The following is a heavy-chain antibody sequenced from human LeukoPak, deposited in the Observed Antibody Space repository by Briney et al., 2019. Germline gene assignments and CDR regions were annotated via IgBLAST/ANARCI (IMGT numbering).Heavy chain of an antibody. CDR1: GFTFSNYG. CDR2: ISYDGIHK. J-gene: IGHJ4*02. Sequence: GGSLRLSCAASGFTFSNYGMHWVRQAPGEGLEWVAVISYDGIHKYYADSVKGRFTISRDNSKNTLYLQMNSLRAEDTAVYYCAKDESSSQYYFDYWGQGTLVTVSS. V-gene: IGHV3-30*18. D-gene: IGHD6-13*01. CDR3: AKDESSSQYYFDY.